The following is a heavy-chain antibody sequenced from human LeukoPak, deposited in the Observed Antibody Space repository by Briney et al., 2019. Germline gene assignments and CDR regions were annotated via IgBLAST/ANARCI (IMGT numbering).Heavy chain of an antibody. J-gene: IGHJ5*02. Sequence: ASVKVSCKASGGTFSSYAISWVRQAPGQGLEWMGGIIPIFGTANYAQKFQGRVTITTDETTSTAYMELSSLRSEDTAVYYCARDNYAGANWFDPWGQGTLVTVSS. CDR3: ARDNYAGANWFDP. V-gene: IGHV1-69*05. CDR1: GGTFSSYA. CDR2: IIPIFGTA. D-gene: IGHD1-7*01.